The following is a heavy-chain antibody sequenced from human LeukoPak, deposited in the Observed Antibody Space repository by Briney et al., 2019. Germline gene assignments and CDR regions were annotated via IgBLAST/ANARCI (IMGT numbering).Heavy chain of an antibody. V-gene: IGHV3-7*01. CDR1: GFTFSSYW. J-gene: IGHJ4*02. D-gene: IGHD3-22*01. Sequence: PGGSLRLSCAASGFTFSSYWMSWVRQAPGKGLEWVANIQQDGSEKYYVDSVKGRFTISRDNAKNSLYLQMNSLRAEDTAVYYCARSTSWYYDRMVDYWGQGTLVTVSS. CDR3: ARSTSWYYDRMVDY. CDR2: IQQDGSEK.